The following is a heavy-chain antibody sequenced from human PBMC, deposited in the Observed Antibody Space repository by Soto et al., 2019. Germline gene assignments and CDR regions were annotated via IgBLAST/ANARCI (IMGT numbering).Heavy chain of an antibody. CDR1: GYTFTSYD. D-gene: IGHD4-4*01. CDR2: MNPNSGNT. CDR3: ARGLQFLRYFDY. Sequence: GASVKVSCKASGYTFTSYDINWVRQATGQGLEWMGWMNPNSGNTGYAQKFQGRVTMTRNTSISTAYMELSSLRSEDTAVYYCARGLQFLRYFDYWSQGTLVTVSS. V-gene: IGHV1-8*01. J-gene: IGHJ4*02.